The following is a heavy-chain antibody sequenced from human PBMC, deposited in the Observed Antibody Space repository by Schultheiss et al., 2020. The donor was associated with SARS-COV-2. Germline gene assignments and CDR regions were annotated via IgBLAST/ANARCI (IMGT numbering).Heavy chain of an antibody. CDR1: GFSISSGYY. D-gene: IGHD3-10*01. CDR2: IYHSGIT. Sequence: SQTLSLTCGVSGFSISSGYYWGWIRQSPGKGLEWIGSIYHSGITYYSPSLQSRVAISVDTSKNQFSLNLHSVTAADTAVYYCARKGRLINTFGPYFDYWGQGILVTVSS. CDR3: ARKGRLINTFGPYFDY. V-gene: IGHV4-38-2*01. J-gene: IGHJ4*02.